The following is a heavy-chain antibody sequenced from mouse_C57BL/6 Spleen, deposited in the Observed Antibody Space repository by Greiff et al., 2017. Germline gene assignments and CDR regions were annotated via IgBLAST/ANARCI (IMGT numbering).Heavy chain of an antibody. Sequence: VQLQQPGAELVMPGASVKLSCKASGYTFTSYWMHWVKQRPGQGLEWIGEIDPSDSYTNYHQKFKGKSTLTVDKSSSTAYMQLSSLTSEDSAVYYCARSEGYLYYAMDYWGQGTSVTVSS. D-gene: IGHD2-3*01. CDR2: IDPSDSYT. J-gene: IGHJ4*01. V-gene: IGHV1-69*01. CDR1: GYTFTSYW. CDR3: ARSEGYLYYAMDY.